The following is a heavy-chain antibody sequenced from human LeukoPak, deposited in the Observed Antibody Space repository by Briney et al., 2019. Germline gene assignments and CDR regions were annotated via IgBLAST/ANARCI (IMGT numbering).Heavy chain of an antibody. CDR1: GGSISSSSYY. D-gene: IGHD6-13*01. J-gene: IGHJ4*02. CDR2: IYYSGST. Sequence: SETLSLTCTVSGGSISSSSYYWGWIRQPPGKGLEWIGSIYYSGSTYYNPSLKSRVTISVDTSKNQFSLKLSSVTAADTAVYYCARLPSTSRQRIAAAGTIDYWGQGTLVTVSS. CDR3: ARLPSTSRQRIAAAGTIDY. V-gene: IGHV4-39*01.